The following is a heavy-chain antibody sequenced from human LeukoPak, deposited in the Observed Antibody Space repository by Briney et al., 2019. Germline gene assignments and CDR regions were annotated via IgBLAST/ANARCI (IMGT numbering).Heavy chain of an antibody. CDR2: ISAYNGNT. Sequence: ASVKVSCKPSGYTFTGYYMHWVRQAPGQGLEWMGWISAYNGNTNYAQKLQGRVTMTTDTSTSTAYMELRSLRSDDTAVYYCARERYSGYDALDYYYYYGMDVWGQGTTVTVSS. V-gene: IGHV1-18*04. D-gene: IGHD5-12*01. J-gene: IGHJ6*02. CDR1: GYTFTGYY. CDR3: ARERYSGYDALDYYYYYGMDV.